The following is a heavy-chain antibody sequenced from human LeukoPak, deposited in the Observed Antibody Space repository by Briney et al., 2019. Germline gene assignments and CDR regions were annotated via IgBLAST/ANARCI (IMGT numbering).Heavy chain of an antibody. Sequence: ASVKVSCKASGYTFTGYYMHWVRQAPGQGLEWMGWINPNSGGTNYAQKFQGRVTTTRDTSISTAYMELSRLRSDDTAVYYCARSSREYQLPAWRVWGQGTLVTVSS. CDR1: GYTFTGYY. D-gene: IGHD2-2*01. CDR2: INPNSGGT. J-gene: IGHJ4*02. V-gene: IGHV1-2*02. CDR3: ARSSREYQLPAWRV.